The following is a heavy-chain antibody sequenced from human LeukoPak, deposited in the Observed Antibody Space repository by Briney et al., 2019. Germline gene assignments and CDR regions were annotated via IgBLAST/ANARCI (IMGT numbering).Heavy chain of an antibody. CDR3: AREAGYCDPLNDAFDI. V-gene: IGHV3-30*04. D-gene: IGHD2-15*01. J-gene: IGHJ3*02. CDR2: ISYDGSNK. Sequence: PGGSLSLSFAASGLTFSSYAMHWFGQAPGRGLEWGAVISYDGSNKYYADSVKGRFTISRDNSKNTLYLQMNSLRAEDTAVYYCAREAGYCDPLNDAFDIWGQGTMVTVSS. CDR1: GLTFSSYA.